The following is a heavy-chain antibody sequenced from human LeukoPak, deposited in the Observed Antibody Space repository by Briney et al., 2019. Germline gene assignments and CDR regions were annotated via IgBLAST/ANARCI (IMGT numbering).Heavy chain of an antibody. CDR1: GYTFTSYD. V-gene: IGHV1-8*01. D-gene: IGHD3-10*01. Sequence: ASVKVSCKASGYTFTSYDINWVRRATGQGLEWMGWMNPNSGNTGYAQKFRGRVTMTRNTSISTAYMELSSLRSEDTAVYYCARGHYGSGSYYQRIYYFDYWGQGTLVTVSS. CDR2: MNPNSGNT. J-gene: IGHJ4*02. CDR3: ARGHYGSGSYYQRIYYFDY.